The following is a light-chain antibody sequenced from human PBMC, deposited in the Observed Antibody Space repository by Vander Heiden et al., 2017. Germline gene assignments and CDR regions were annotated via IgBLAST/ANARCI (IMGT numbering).Light chain of an antibody. V-gene: IGLV1-44*01. CDR3: AEWDDSLNGVV. J-gene: IGLJ3*02. CDR1: SSNIGSNT. Sequence: QSVLTQPPSASGTPGQRVTISCSGSSSNIGSNTVNWYQQLPGTAPKLLIYSNNQRPSGVPDRFSGSKSGTSASLAISGLQSEDEAEYYCAEWDDSLNGVVFGGGTKLTVL. CDR2: SNN.